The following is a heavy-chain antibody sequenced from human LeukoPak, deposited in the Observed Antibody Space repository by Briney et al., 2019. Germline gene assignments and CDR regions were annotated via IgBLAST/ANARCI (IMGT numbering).Heavy chain of an antibody. CDR1: GGSISSSNW. V-gene: IGHV4-4*02. CDR2: IYHSGST. J-gene: IGHJ3*02. CDR3: ARDFRGATSAFDI. Sequence: SETLSLTCAVSGGSISSSNWWSWVRQPPGKGLEWIGEIYHSGSTNYNPSLKSRVTISVDTSKNQFSLKLSSVTAADTAVYYCARDFRGATSAFDIWGQGTMVTVSS. D-gene: IGHD1-26*01.